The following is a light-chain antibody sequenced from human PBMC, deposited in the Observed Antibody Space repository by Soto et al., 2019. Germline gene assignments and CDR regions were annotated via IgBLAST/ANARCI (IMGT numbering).Light chain of an antibody. CDR3: QQDGSSPWT. CDR1: QSVSSSY. J-gene: IGKJ1*01. CDR2: GAS. V-gene: IGKV3-20*01. Sequence: EIVLTQSPGTLSLSPGERATLSCRASQSVSSSYLAWYQQKPGQAPRLLIYGASSRATGIPDRFSGSGSVTDFTLTISRLEPDDFAVYYFQQDGSSPWTFGQGTKVEIK.